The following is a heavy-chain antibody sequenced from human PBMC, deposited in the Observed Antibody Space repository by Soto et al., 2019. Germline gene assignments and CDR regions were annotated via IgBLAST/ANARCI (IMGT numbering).Heavy chain of an antibody. CDR3: ARVIDDGLTVYSYYFVY. Sequence: PSETLSLTCTVSGGSISSYYWSWIRQPPGKGLEWIGYIYYSGSTNYNPSLKSRVTISVDTSKNQFSLKRSSVTAADTAVYYCARVIDDGLTVYSYYFVYWGQGTLVTVSS. D-gene: IGHD3-9*01. J-gene: IGHJ4*02. CDR2: IYYSGST. CDR1: GGSISSYY. V-gene: IGHV4-59*01.